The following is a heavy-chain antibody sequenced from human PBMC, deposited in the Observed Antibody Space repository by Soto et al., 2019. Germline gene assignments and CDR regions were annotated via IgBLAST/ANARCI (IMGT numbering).Heavy chain of an antibody. CDR1: GGSINNYY. Sequence: PSETLSLTCTVSGGSINNYYWSWIRQTPGKGLEWIANIYHSGRSNYNPSLKSRVIISVDTPNNQFSLTLTSVTAADTAVYYCAKGRLHGRGDWFDPWGQGTPVTVSS. CDR2: IYHSGRS. D-gene: IGHD1-26*01. CDR3: AKGRLHGRGDWFDP. V-gene: IGHV4-59*01. J-gene: IGHJ5*02.